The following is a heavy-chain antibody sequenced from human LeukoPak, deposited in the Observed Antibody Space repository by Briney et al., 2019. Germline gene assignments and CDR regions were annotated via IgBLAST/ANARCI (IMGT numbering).Heavy chain of an antibody. CDR1: GFTFSNYA. CDR3: AKWGDYDVLTGYYVPDY. V-gene: IGHV3-23*01. J-gene: IGHJ4*02. CDR2: ILGSGGST. D-gene: IGHD3-9*01. Sequence: GASLRLSCAASGFTFSNYAMSWVRQAPGKGLEWVSAILGSGGSTYYADSVKGRFTVPRDNSKSTLYLQMNSLRAEDTALYYCAKWGDYDVLTGYYVPDYWGQGTLVTVSS.